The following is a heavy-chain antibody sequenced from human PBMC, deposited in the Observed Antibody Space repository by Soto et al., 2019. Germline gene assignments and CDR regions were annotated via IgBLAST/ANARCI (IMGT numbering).Heavy chain of an antibody. CDR3: AHRPMYPSASFDY. CDR1: GFSLNTSGVA. V-gene: IGHV2-5*02. Sequence: QITLKESGPTLVKPTQTLTLTCTFSGFSLNTSGVAVGWIRHPPGKALEWLALIYWDDDKHYSPSLKSRLTHSKDRLSVSKDTSRNQVVLTMTNMDPEDTATYYCAHRPMYPSASFDYWGQGTLVTVSS. J-gene: IGHJ4*02. D-gene: IGHD2-8*01. CDR2: IYWDDDK.